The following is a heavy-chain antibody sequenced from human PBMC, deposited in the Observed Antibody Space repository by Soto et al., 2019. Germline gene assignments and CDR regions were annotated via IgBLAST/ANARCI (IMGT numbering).Heavy chain of an antibody. V-gene: IGHV4-4*08. Sequence: QEQLRESGPGLVKPSETLSLTCSISDDSIGPYYWTWIRQTPRKELQWIGYVYTSGSTKYNSSLKRRVTISLDASNSQFSLTMSSVTAADTVVYYCAREVVGNTWPGIFDSWGRGTLVVVSS. CDR3: AREVVGNTWPGIFDS. CDR2: VYTSGST. CDR1: DDSIGPYY. J-gene: IGHJ4*02.